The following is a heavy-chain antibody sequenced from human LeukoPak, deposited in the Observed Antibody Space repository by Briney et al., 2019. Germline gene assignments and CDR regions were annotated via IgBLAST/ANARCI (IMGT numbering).Heavy chain of an antibody. D-gene: IGHD2-2*02. Sequence: GGSLRLSCAASGFTFSSYAMSRVRQAPGKGLEWVSANSGSGGSTYYADSVKGRFTISRDNSKNTLYLQMNSLRAEDTAVYYCAKDRWECSSTSCYTSLFDYWGQGTLVTVSS. CDR1: GFTFSSYA. CDR3: AKDRWECSSTSCYTSLFDY. J-gene: IGHJ4*02. CDR2: NSGSGGST. V-gene: IGHV3-23*01.